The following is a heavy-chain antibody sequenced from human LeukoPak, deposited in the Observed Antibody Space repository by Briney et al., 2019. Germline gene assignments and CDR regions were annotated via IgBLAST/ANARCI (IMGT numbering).Heavy chain of an antibody. V-gene: IGHV3-30*02. J-gene: IGHJ4*02. D-gene: IGHD3-10*01. Sequence: AGGSLRLSCAASGFTFSSYGMHWVRQAPGKGLEWVAFIRYDGSNKYYADSVKGRFTISRDNSKNTLYLQMNSLRAEDTAVYYCAKLKGAGTPYYFDYWGQGTLVTVSS. CDR3: AKLKGAGTPYYFDY. CDR2: IRYDGSNK. CDR1: GFTFSSYG.